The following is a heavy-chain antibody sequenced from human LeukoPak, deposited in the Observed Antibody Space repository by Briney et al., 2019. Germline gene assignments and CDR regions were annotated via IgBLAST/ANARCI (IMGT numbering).Heavy chain of an antibody. J-gene: IGHJ6*04. CDR1: GFTFSSYE. V-gene: IGHV3-48*03. CDR3: AELGITMIGGV. D-gene: IGHD3-10*02. Sequence: GGSLRLSCAASGFTFSSYEMNWVRQAPGKGLEWVSYISSSGSTIYYADSVKGRFPISRDNAKNSLYLPMNSLRAEDTAVYYCAELGITMIGGVWGKGTTVTISS. CDR2: ISSSGSTI.